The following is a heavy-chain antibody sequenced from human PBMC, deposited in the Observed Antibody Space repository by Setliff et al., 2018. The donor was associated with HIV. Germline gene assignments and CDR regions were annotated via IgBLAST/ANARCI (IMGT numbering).Heavy chain of an antibody. Sequence: SGPTLVNPTETLTLTCTVSGFSLSNARMGVSWIRQPPGKALEWLAHIFSNDEKSYSTSLKSRLTISKDTSKSQVVPTMTNMDPVDTATYYCARGYYYDSSGYYYFDYWGQGTLVTVSS. J-gene: IGHJ4*02. CDR2: IFSNDEK. V-gene: IGHV2-26*01. D-gene: IGHD3-22*01. CDR3: ARGYYYDSSGYYYFDY. CDR1: GFSLSNARMG.